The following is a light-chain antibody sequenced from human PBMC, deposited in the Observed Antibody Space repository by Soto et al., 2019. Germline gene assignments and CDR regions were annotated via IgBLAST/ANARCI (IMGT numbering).Light chain of an antibody. CDR2: DDS. J-gene: IGLJ3*02. CDR1: NIGSKS. Sequence: SYELTQPPSGSVAPGQTARITCGGNNIGSKSVHWYQQKPCQAPVLVVYDDSDRPSGIPERFSGSNSGNTATLTISRVEAGDKADYYCQVWDSSSDHGVFGGGTKLTVL. V-gene: IGLV3-21*02. CDR3: QVWDSSSDHGV.